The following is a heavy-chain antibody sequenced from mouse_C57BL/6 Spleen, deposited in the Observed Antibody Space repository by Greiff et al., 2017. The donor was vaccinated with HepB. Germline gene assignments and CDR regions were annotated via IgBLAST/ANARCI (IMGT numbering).Heavy chain of an antibody. CDR1: GYSITSGYY. Sequence: ESGPGLVKPSQSLSLPCSVTGYSITSGYYWNWIRQFPGNKLEWMGYISYDGSNNYNPSLKNRISITRDTSKNQFFLKLNSVTTEDTATYYCASRGYGYFDVWGTGTTVTVSS. CDR2: ISYDGSN. V-gene: IGHV3-6*01. CDR3: ASRGYGYFDV. J-gene: IGHJ1*03.